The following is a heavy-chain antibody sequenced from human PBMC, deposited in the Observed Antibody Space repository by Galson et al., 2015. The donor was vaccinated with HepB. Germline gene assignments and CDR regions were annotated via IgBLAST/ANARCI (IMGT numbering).Heavy chain of an antibody. Sequence: LRLSCAASGFTFANYGLHWVRQAPGKGLEWVAIISYDGSDKKYADSVKDRFTVSRDNSKNTLYLQLHSVRTEDTAVYYCAREDNWNYWVYWGQGALVTVSS. J-gene: IGHJ4*02. CDR3: AREDNWNYWVY. CDR1: GFTFANYG. V-gene: IGHV3-30*03. D-gene: IGHD1-7*01. CDR2: ISYDGSDK.